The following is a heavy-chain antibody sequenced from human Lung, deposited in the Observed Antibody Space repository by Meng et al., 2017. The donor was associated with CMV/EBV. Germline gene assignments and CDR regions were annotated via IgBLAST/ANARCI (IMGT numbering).Heavy chain of an antibody. Sequence: GSXRLXCTVSGGSISSYYWSWIRQPPGKGLEWIGYIYYSGSTNYNPSLKSRVTISVDTSKNQFSLKLSSVTAADTAVYYCARNSPAAPHYYYYGMDVWGQGTXVTVYS. V-gene: IGHV4-59*01. D-gene: IGHD2-2*01. CDR1: GGSISSYY. J-gene: IGHJ6*02. CDR2: IYYSGST. CDR3: ARNSPAAPHYYYYGMDV.